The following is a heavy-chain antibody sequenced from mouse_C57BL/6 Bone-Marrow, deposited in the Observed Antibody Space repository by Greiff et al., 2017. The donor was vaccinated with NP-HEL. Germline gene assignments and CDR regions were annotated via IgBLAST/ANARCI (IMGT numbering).Heavy chain of an antibody. CDR1: GYTFTSYW. CDR3: ARPFYGSSIFWFAY. CDR2: IHPNSGST. Sequence: VQLQQPGAELVKPGASVKLSCKASGYTFTSYWMHWVKQRPGQGLEWIGMIHPNSGSTNYNEKFKSKATLTVDKSSSTAYMQLSSLTSEDSAVYYCARPFYGSSIFWFAYWGQGTLVTVSA. J-gene: IGHJ3*01. D-gene: IGHD1-1*01. V-gene: IGHV1-64*01.